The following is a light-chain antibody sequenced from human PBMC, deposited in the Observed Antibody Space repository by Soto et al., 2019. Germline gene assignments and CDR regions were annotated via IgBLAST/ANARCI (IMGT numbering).Light chain of an antibody. J-gene: IGLJ3*02. CDR2: EVT. V-gene: IGLV2-8*01. CDR3: SSYAGSNILV. Sequence: QSALTQPPSASGSPGQSVTISCTGTSSDVGGYNYVSWYQQHPGKVPKLMIYEVTKRPSGVPDRFSGSKSGNTASLTVSGLPAEDEADYYCSSYAGSNILVFGGGTKVTVL. CDR1: SSDVGGYNY.